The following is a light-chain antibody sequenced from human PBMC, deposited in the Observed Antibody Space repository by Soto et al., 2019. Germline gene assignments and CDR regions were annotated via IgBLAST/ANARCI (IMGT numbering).Light chain of an antibody. J-gene: IGKJ1*01. CDR2: AAS. Sequence: DIQMTHSPSTRSSSVVYRFTMTCLASHTITTWLAWCQQKPGKAPKLLIYAASSLQSGVPSRFSGSGSGTDFTLTISSLQPEDFATYYCQQSYSTPWTFGQGTKVDIK. CDR1: HTITTW. CDR3: QQSYSTPWT. V-gene: IGKV1-39*01.